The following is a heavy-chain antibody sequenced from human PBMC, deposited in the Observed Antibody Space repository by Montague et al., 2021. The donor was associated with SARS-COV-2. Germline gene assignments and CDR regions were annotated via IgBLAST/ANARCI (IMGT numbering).Heavy chain of an antibody. V-gene: IGHV4-39*01. CDR2: IYYSGTT. Sequence: SETLSLTCTVSGGSISSSNYYWGWIRQPPGKGLEWIGSIYYSGTTYYNPSLQSRVTISVDTSKKKFSLKLSSVTAADTAVYYCARETYTSGWFQQFGYWGQGTLVTVSS. J-gene: IGHJ4*02. D-gene: IGHD6-19*01. CDR3: ARETYTSGWFQQFGY. CDR1: GGSISSSNYY.